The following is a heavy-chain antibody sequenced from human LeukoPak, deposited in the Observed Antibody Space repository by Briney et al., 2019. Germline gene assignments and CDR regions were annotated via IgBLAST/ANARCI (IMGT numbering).Heavy chain of an antibody. D-gene: IGHD3-3*01. CDR2: ISYDGSNK. CDR1: GFTFSSYA. J-gene: IGHJ2*01. V-gene: IGHV3-30-3*01. Sequence: GGSLRLSCAASGFTFSSYAMHWVRQAPGKGLEWVAVISYDGSNKYYADSVKGRFTISRDNSKNTLYLQMNSLRAEDTAVYYCARGQDFWSGNWYFDLWGRGTLVTVSS. CDR3: ARGQDFWSGNWYFDL.